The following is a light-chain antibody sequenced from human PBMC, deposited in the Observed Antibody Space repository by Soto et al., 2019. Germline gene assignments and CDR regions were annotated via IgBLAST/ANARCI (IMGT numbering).Light chain of an antibody. CDR1: QDIKNY. Sequence: DIQMTQSPSSLSASVGDRVTITCQASQDIKNYLNWYQQKSGKAPKLLIYDASDLETGVPSRFSGSGSGTDFTFTINSLQPEDIATYYCLQHDFYPRTFGQGTKVDIK. CDR3: LQHDFYPRT. CDR2: DAS. V-gene: IGKV1-33*01. J-gene: IGKJ1*01.